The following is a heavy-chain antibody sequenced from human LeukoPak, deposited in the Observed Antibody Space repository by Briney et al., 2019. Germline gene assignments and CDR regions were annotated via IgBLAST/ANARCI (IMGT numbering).Heavy chain of an antibody. CDR2: IIPIFGTA. J-gene: IGHJ6*04. CDR3: ARGYTALGYCSGGSCYGMDA. D-gene: IGHD2-15*01. CDR1: GGTFSSYA. Sequence: SVKVSCKASGGTFSSYAISWVRQAPGQGLEWMGGIIPIFGTANYAQKFQGRVTITTDDSTSTAYMELRSLRSDDTAVYFCARGYTALGYCSGGSCYGMDAWGEGTTVTVSS. V-gene: IGHV1-69*05.